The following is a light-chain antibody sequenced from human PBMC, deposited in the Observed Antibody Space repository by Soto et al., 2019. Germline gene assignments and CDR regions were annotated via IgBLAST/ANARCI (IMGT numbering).Light chain of an antibody. CDR1: QSVTSNY. V-gene: IGKV3-20*01. CDR3: QQYTAWPLT. Sequence: EVVMTQSPATLSVSPGEGATLSCRASQSVTSNYLAWYQQKPGKAPMLLIHGISNRATGVPDRFSGSGSGTDYTLTISRLAPEDFEVYYWQQYTAWPLTFGQGTKVEGK. CDR2: GIS. J-gene: IGKJ1*01.